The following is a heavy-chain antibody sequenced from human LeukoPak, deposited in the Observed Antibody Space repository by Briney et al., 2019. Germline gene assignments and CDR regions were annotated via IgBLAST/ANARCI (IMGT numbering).Heavy chain of an antibody. V-gene: IGHV3-48*03. J-gene: IGHJ4*02. D-gene: IGHD6-19*01. CDR1: GFTFSSYE. CDR3: ARNPYSSGWELTDYFDY. Sequence: GGSLRLSCAASGFTFSSYEMNWVRQAPGKGLEWVSYISSSGSTIYYADSVKGRFTISRDNAKNSLYLQMNSLRAEDTAVYYCARNPYSSGWELTDYFDYWGQGTLVTVSS. CDR2: ISSSGSTI.